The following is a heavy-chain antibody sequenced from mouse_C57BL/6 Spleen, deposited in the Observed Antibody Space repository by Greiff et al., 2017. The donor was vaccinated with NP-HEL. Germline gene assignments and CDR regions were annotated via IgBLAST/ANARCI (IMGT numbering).Heavy chain of an antibody. CDR1: GYTFTSYW. D-gene: IGHD2-10*02. J-gene: IGHJ2*01. V-gene: IGHV1-61*01. Sequence: QVQLQQPGAELVRPGSSVKLSCKASGYTFTSYWMDWVKQRPGQGLEWIGNIYPSDSETHYNQKFKDKATLTVDKSSSTAYMQLSSLTSEDSAVYYCARQDSISDYWGQGTTLTVSS. CDR2: IYPSDSET. CDR3: ARQDSISDY.